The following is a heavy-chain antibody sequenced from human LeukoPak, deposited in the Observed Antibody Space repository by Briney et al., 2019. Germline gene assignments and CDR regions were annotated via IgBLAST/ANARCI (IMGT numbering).Heavy chain of an antibody. Sequence: GGSLRLSCAASGFTFSSYAMHWVRQAPGKGLEWVAVISYDGSNKYYADSVKGRFTISRDNSKNTLYLQMNSLRAEDTAVYYCARDGPYSGSPYYGMEVWGQGTTVTVSS. J-gene: IGHJ6*02. V-gene: IGHV3-30-3*01. CDR3: ARDGPYSGSPYYGMEV. D-gene: IGHD1-26*01. CDR2: ISYDGSNK. CDR1: GFTFSSYA.